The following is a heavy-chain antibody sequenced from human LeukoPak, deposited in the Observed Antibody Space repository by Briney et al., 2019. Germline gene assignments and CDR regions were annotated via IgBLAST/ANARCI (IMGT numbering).Heavy chain of an antibody. V-gene: IGHV3-30-3*01. CDR3: ARGLLYSNSSNFDY. D-gene: IGHD6-6*01. CDR1: GFTFSSYA. CDR2: ISYDGSNK. J-gene: IGHJ4*02. Sequence: GGSLRLSCAASGFTFSSYAMHWVRQAPGKGLEWVAVISYDGSNKYYADSVKGRFTISRDDSKNTLYLQMNSLRAEDTAVYYCARGLLYSNSSNFDYWGQGTLVTVSS.